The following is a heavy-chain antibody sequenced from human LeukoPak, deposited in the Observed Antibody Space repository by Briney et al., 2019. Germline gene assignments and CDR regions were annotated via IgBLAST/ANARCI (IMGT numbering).Heavy chain of an antibody. CDR3: VKDGYKTTVTQIIDY. CDR2: IWYDGSNK. J-gene: IGHJ4*02. V-gene: IGHV3-33*06. Sequence: GGSLRHSCAASGLTFSSYGMHWVRQAPGKGLEWVAVIWYDGSNKYYADSVKGRFTISRDNSKNTLYLQMNSLRAEDTAVYYCVKDGYKTTVTQIIDYWGQGTLVTVSS. D-gene: IGHD4-17*01. CDR1: GLTFSSYG.